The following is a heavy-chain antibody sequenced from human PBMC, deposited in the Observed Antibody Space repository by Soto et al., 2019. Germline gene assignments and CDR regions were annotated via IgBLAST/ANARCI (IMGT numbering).Heavy chain of an antibody. CDR2: ISGSGGST. D-gene: IGHD2-8*01. J-gene: IGHJ4*02. V-gene: IGHV3-23*01. CDR1: GFTFSSYA. Sequence: EVQLLESGGGLVQPGGSLRLSCAASGFTFSSYAMSWVRQAPGKGLEWVSAISGSGGSTYYADSVKGRFTISRDNSKNTLYLQMNSLRAEDTAVYYCASYIVLMVYAPIAAAGPGYWGQGTLVTVSS. CDR3: ASYIVLMVYAPIAAAGPGY.